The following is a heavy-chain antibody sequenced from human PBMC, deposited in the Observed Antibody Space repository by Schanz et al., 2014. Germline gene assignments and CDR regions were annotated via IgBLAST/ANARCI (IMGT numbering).Heavy chain of an antibody. V-gene: IGHV3-7*03. Sequence: EVQLVESGGGLAQPGGSLRLSCAASGITFSGYSMNWVRQAPGKGLEWVANINQDGSEKYYVDSVKGRFTISRDNAKNSLYLQMNSLRVDDTAVYYCASSRTRYCSSTSCVPGAFDFWGQGTLVTVSS. J-gene: IGHJ3*01. D-gene: IGHD2-2*01. CDR1: GITFSGYS. CDR2: INQDGSEK. CDR3: ASSRTRYCSSTSCVPGAFDF.